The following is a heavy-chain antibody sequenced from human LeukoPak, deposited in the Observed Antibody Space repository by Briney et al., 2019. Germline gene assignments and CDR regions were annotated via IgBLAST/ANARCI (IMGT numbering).Heavy chain of an antibody. D-gene: IGHD1-26*01. V-gene: IGHV1-18*01. Sequence: SVKLPYNSSGHTLTRYGISWVPQAPAQGLECRGWTSAHNDDTNYAETLQGRLTMTSDISTSTAYMELTSLRSDDTAVYYCARDWDSRDDYFDRWGQGTLVIVST. J-gene: IGHJ4*02. CDR1: GHTLTRYG. CDR2: TSAHNDDT. CDR3: ARDWDSRDDYFDR.